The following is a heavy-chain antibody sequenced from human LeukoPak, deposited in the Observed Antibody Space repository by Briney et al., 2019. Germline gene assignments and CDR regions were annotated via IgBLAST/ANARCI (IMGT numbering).Heavy chain of an antibody. D-gene: IGHD1-26*01. CDR3: ATVVGAKSAFDI. CDR1: GYTFTSYG. Sequence: ASAKVSCKASGYTFTSYGISWVRQAPGQGLEWMGWISAYNGNTNYAQKLQGRVTMTTDTSTSTAYMELRSLRSDDTAVYYCATVVGAKSAFDIWGQGTMVTVSS. J-gene: IGHJ3*02. CDR2: ISAYNGNT. V-gene: IGHV1-18*01.